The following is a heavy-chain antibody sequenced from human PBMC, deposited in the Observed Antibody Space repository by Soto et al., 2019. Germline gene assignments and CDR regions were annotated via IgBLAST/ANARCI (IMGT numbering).Heavy chain of an antibody. CDR2: ISYEGGNR. D-gene: IGHD3-22*01. J-gene: IGHJ4*02. Sequence: QVQLVESGGGVVQPGGSLRLSCAASGFSFNLYAMHWVRQAPGKGLEWVAVISYEGGNRFYADSVKGRFTISRDNSRNTLYLHMDKLRAEDTAVYYCSRSLYYYDTEEYLGSWGQGTLLTVSS. V-gene: IGHV3-30-3*01. CDR1: GFSFNLYA. CDR3: SRSLYYYDTEEYLGS.